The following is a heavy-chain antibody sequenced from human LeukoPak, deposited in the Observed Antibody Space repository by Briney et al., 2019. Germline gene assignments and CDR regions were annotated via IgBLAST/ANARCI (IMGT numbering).Heavy chain of an antibody. V-gene: IGHV3-21*01. D-gene: IGHD3-10*01. CDR3: ASLDYYGSGSYKY. CDR2: ISSSSSYI. Sequence: AGGSLRLSCAASGFTFSSYSMNWVRQAPGKGLEWVSSISSSSSYIYYADSVKGRFTISRDNAKNSLYLQMNSLRAEDTAVYYCASLDYYGSGSYKYWGQGTLVTVSS. J-gene: IGHJ4*02. CDR1: GFTFSSYS.